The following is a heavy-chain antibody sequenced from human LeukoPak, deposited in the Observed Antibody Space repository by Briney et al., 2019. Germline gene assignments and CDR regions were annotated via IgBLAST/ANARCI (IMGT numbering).Heavy chain of an antibody. CDR3: AKDLDRGFSRFVQDIVVVPAADY. Sequence: GGSLRLSCAASGFTLSGYGMHWVRQAPGKGLEWVAVIWYDGSNKYYADSVKGRFTISRDNSKNTLYLQMNSLRAEDTAVYYCAKDLDRGFSRFVQDIVVVPAADYWGQGTLVTVSS. D-gene: IGHD2-2*01. CDR2: IWYDGSNK. V-gene: IGHV3-33*06. CDR1: GFTLSGYG. J-gene: IGHJ4*02.